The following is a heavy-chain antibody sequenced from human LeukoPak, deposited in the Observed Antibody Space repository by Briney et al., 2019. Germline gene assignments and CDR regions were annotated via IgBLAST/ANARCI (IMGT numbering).Heavy chain of an antibody. V-gene: IGHV3-53*01. CDR1: GFTVSTCF. D-gene: IGHD6-6*01. Sequence: GGSLRLSCAASGFTVSTCFMSWVRQAPGKGLEWVSVIYSGGSTFYADSVKGRFTISRDNAKNSLYLQMNSLRAEDTAVYYCARDRVAARPYWFDPWGQGTLVTVSS. CDR2: IYSGGST. CDR3: ARDRVAARPYWFDP. J-gene: IGHJ5*02.